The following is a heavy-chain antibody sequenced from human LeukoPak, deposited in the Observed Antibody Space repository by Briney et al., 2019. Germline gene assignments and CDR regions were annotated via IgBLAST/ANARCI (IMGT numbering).Heavy chain of an antibody. CDR1: GYTFTGYY. V-gene: IGHV1-2*02. J-gene: IGHJ2*01. CDR3: ARERRSVVPAATRYFDL. D-gene: IGHD2-2*01. CDR2: INPNSGGT. Sequence: ASVKVSCKVSGYTFTGYYMHWVRQAPGQGLEWMGWINPNSGGTNYAQKFQGRVTMTRDTSISTAYMELSRLRSDDTAVYYCARERRSVVPAATRYFDLWGRGTLVTVSS.